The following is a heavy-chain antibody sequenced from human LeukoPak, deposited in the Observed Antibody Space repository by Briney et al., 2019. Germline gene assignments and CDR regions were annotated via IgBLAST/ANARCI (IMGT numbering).Heavy chain of an antibody. CDR3: ARAVRDPYYFDY. Sequence: ASVRVSCKASGYTFTGYYMHWVRQAPGQGLEWMGWINPNSGGTNYAQKFQGWVTMTRDTSISTAYMELSRLRSDDTAVYYCARAVRDPYYFDYWGQGTLVTVSS. CDR2: INPNSGGT. V-gene: IGHV1-2*04. CDR1: GYTFTGYY. J-gene: IGHJ4*02.